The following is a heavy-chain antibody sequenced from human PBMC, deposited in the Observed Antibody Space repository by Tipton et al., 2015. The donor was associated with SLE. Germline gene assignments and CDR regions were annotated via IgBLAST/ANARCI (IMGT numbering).Heavy chain of an antibody. CDR1: GGSISHYY. CDR3: ASKYFYDSDGLRY. V-gene: IGHV4-59*12. Sequence: TLSLTCTVSGGSISHYYWSWVRQPPGKGLEWIGYIYYNGNIKYNPSLKSRVSLSVDTSKNQFSLRLSSVTAADTAVYYCASKYFYDSDGLRYWGQGTLVTVSS. CDR2: IYYNGNI. J-gene: IGHJ4*02. D-gene: IGHD3-22*01.